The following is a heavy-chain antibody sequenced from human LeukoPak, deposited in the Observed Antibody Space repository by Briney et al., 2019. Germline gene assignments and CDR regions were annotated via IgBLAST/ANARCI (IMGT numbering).Heavy chain of an antibody. D-gene: IGHD2-2*01. J-gene: IGHJ3*02. CDR2: ISYDGSNK. CDR3: ARADVVPAAADAFDS. Sequence: PGGSLRLSCAASGFTFSSYAMHWVRQAPGKGLEWVAVISYDGSNKYYADSVKGRFTISRDNSKNTLYLQMNRLRAEGTAVYYCARADVVPAAADAFDSWGQGTMVTVSS. CDR1: GFTFSSYA. V-gene: IGHV3-30-3*01.